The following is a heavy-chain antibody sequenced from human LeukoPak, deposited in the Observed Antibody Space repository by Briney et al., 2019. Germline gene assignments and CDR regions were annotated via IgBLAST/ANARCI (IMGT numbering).Heavy chain of an antibody. J-gene: IGHJ3*02. CDR2: ISWNSGSI. CDR1: GFTFDDYA. D-gene: IGHD5-18*01. Sequence: PGGSLRLSCAASGFTFDDYAMHWVRQAPGKGLEWVSGISWNSGSIGYADSVKGRFTISRDNAKNSLYLQMNSLRAEDTALYYCAKVQVDTAMVRWLAFDIWGQGTMVTVSS. CDR3: AKVQVDTAMVRWLAFDI. V-gene: IGHV3-9*01.